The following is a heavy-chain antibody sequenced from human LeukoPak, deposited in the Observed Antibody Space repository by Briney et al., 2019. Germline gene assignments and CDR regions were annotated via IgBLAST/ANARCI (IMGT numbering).Heavy chain of an antibody. D-gene: IGHD3-22*01. CDR2: IYYSGST. CDR1: GGSISSSSYY. Sequence: SETLSLTCTVSGGSISSSSYYWGWIRQPPGKGLEWIGSIYYSGSTYYNPSLKSRVTISVDTSKNQFSLKLSSVTAADTAVYYCVSLDYYDSSGYYYGRGGQGTLVTVSS. CDR3: VSLDYYDSSGYYYGR. J-gene: IGHJ4*02. V-gene: IGHV4-39*01.